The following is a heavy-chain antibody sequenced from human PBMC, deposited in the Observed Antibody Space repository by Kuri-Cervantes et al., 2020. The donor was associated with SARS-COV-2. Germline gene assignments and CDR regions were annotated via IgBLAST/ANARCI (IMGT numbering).Heavy chain of an antibody. CDR2: IKSKTDGGTT. J-gene: IGHJ4*02. D-gene: IGHD2-15*01. Sequence: GGSLRLSCAASGFTFSNAWMSWVRQAPGKGLEWVGRIKSKTDGGTTDYAAPVKGRFTISRDDSKNTLYLQMNSLKTEDTAVYYCTTAGLVGNMYYFDYWGQGTRVTVSS. CDR1: GFTFSNAW. V-gene: IGHV3-15*01. CDR3: TTAGLVGNMYYFDY.